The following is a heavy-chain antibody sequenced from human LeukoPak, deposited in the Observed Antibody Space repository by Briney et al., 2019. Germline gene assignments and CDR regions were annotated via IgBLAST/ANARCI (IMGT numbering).Heavy chain of an antibody. V-gene: IGHV3-15*05. CDR3: VASITVTGLFDY. CDR1: GFTFNNAW. Sequence: GGSLRLSRAASGFTFNNAWMSWVRQAPGKGLEWVGRIKSKTDGGTTDYAAPVKGRFNISRDDSKDTLYLQMNSLKIEDTAVYYCVASITVTGLFDYWGQGTLVTVSS. D-gene: IGHD6-19*01. CDR2: IKSKTDGGTT. J-gene: IGHJ4*02.